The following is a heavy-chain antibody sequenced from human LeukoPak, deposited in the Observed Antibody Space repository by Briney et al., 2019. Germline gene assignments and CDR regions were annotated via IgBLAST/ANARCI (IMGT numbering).Heavy chain of an antibody. V-gene: IGHV1-18*04. D-gene: IGHD3-10*01. J-gene: IGHJ6*02. CDR2: ISGYNGNT. CDR3: GRDYYYGTSAPYNFGIDV. Sequence: GASVKVSCEASGYTLTKYGISWVRQAPAQGPEWMGWISGYNGNTNYAQKFQGRVTMTTDTSTSTAYMELRDLKSDDTAVYYCGRDYYYGTSAPYNFGIDVWGQGTTVTVSS. CDR1: GYTLTKYG.